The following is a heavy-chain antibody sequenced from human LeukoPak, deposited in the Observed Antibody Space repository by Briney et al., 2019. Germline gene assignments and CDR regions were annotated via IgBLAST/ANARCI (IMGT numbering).Heavy chain of an antibody. CDR1: GGSFSGYY. CDR3: ARHKVHGQAVIVVVPSPDWFFDL. CDR2: INHSGST. V-gene: IGHV4-34*01. Sequence: PSETLSLTCAVYGGSFSGYYWSWIRQPPGKGLEWIGEINHSGSTNYNPSLKSRVTISVDTSKNQFSLRLTSVTAADTALYYCARHKVHGQAVIVVVPSPDWFFDLWGRGTLVAVSS. D-gene: IGHD3-22*01. J-gene: IGHJ2*01.